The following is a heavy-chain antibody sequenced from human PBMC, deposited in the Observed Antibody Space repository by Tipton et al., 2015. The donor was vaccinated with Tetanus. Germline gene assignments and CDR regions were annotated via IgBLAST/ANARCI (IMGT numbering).Heavy chain of an antibody. Sequence: TLSLTCTVSGGSISSGGYYWSWIRQHPGKGLEWIGYIYYSGSTYHNPSLKSRVTISVDTAKNQFSRKLTSVTAADTAVYYCARNFRYYGSGRGWFGPWGQGTLVTVSS. CDR2: IYYSGST. CDR3: ARNFRYYGSGRGWFGP. V-gene: IGHV4-31*03. D-gene: IGHD3-10*01. CDR1: GGSISSGGYY. J-gene: IGHJ5*02.